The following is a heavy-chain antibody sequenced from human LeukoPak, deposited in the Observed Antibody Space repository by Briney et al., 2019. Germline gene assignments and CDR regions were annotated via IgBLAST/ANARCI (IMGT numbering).Heavy chain of an antibody. CDR2: ISYDGNNQ. Sequence: GGSLRLSCAASEFTFSSYAMHWVRQAPGKGLEWVAFISYDGNNQYYADSVKGRFTISRDNSKNTLYLQMNNLRAEDTAIYYCARVGSRYCSGANCYDGFWGQGTLVSVSS. CDR1: EFTFSSYA. CDR3: ARVGSRYCSGANCYDGF. V-gene: IGHV3-30-3*01. D-gene: IGHD2-15*01. J-gene: IGHJ4*02.